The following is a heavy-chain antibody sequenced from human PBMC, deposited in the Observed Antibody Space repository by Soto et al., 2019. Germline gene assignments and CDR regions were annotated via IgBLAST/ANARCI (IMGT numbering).Heavy chain of an antibody. CDR3: ARLGAYYQSLDP. Sequence: QVQLQESGPGLVTPSETLSLTCTVSGGSFSPNYWSWFRQPPGKGLEWVGYIYYGGTTSYNPALTSRVTISLEPSKSQVSLRLASVTAADTAVYYCARLGAYYQSLDPWGPGILVTVSS. CDR2: IYYGGTT. J-gene: IGHJ5*02. D-gene: IGHD2-21*01. V-gene: IGHV4-59*08. CDR1: GGSFSPNY.